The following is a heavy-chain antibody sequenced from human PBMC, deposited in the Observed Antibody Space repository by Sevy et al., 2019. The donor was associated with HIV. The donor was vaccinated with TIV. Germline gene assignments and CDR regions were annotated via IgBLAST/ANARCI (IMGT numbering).Heavy chain of an antibody. Sequence: GGSLRLSCTASGFTFRNAWMTWVRQVPGKGLEWVGRIRNDPDGGTTDYAAPVRGRFTISRDDSKNTLYLQMNSLETDEXAVYYCSTDNVVQSGYSYEFSKFSPELPHKSGADVWGQGTTVTVSS. CDR3: STDNVVQSGYSYEFSKFSPELPHKSGADV. V-gene: IGHV3-15*01. CDR1: GFTFRNAW. CDR2: IRNDPDGGTT. J-gene: IGHJ6*02. D-gene: IGHD5-12*01.